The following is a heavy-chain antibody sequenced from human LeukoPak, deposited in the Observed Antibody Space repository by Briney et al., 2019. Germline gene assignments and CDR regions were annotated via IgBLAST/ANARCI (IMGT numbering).Heavy chain of an antibody. CDR1: GFTFGTYA. Sequence: GGSLRLSCATSGFTFGTYAMSWVRQGPGKGLEWVARISNAAGATNYADSVRGRFTISRDNSQNTLYLQMSSLRVEDTAEYYCAKAGLRGYDFDSWGQGTLVIVSS. J-gene: IGHJ5*01. CDR3: AKAGLRGYDFDS. V-gene: IGHV3-23*01. CDR2: ISNAAGAT. D-gene: IGHD5-12*01.